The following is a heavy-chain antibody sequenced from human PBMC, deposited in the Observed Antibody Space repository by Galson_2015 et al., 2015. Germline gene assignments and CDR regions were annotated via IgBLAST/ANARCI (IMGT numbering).Heavy chain of an antibody. V-gene: IGHV3-11*01. CDR2: ISSSGCTI. D-gene: IGHD6-13*01. Sequence: SLRLSCAASGFTFSDYYMSWIRQAPGKGLEWFSYISSSGCTIYYADSVKGRFTISRDDAKNSLYLQMNSLRAEDTAVYYCAREASSWYFDYWGQGTLVTVSS. CDR1: GFTFSDYY. J-gene: IGHJ4*02. CDR3: AREASSWYFDY.